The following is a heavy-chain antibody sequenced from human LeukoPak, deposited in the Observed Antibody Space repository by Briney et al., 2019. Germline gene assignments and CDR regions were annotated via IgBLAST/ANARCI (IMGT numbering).Heavy chain of an antibody. J-gene: IGHJ6*03. CDR1: GYTFTSHG. CDR3: ARPAVEDSYGYGYYYYYMDV. D-gene: IGHD5-18*01. V-gene: IGHV1-18*01. CDR2: ISTYNGNT. Sequence: ASVKVSCKASGYTFTSHGISWVRQAPGQGLEWMGWISTYNGNTNYAQKLQGRVTMTTDTSTSTAYMELRSLRSDDTAVYYSARPAVEDSYGYGYYYYYMDVWGKGTTVTVSS.